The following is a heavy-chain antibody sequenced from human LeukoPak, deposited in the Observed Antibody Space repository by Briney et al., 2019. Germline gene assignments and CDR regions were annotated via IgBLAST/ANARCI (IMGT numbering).Heavy chain of an antibody. V-gene: IGHV4-39*01. D-gene: IGHD1-26*01. CDR2: IYYSGST. CDR3: AKGPRGATAYYYYYMDV. Sequence: PSETLSLTCTVSGGSISSSSYYWGWIRQPPGKGLEWIGSIYYSGSTYYNPSLKSRVTISVDTSKNQFSLKLSSVTAADTAVYYCAKGPRGATAYYYYYMDVWGKGTTVTVSS. J-gene: IGHJ6*03. CDR1: GGSISSSSYY.